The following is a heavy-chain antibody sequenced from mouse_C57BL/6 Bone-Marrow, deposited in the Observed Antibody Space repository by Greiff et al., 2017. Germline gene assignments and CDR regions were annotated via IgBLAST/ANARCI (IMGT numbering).Heavy chain of an antibody. CDR2: IYPGGGYT. CDR1: GYTFTNYW. Sequence: VQLQQSGAELVRPGTSVKMSCKASGYTFTNYWIGWAKQRPGHGLEWIGDIYPGGGYTNYNEKFKGKATLTAEKSSSTAYMQFSSLTSEDSAIDYCARGDYGSSYGWFADWGQGTLVTGSA. D-gene: IGHD1-1*01. V-gene: IGHV1-63*01. CDR3: ARGDYGSSYGWFAD. J-gene: IGHJ3*01.